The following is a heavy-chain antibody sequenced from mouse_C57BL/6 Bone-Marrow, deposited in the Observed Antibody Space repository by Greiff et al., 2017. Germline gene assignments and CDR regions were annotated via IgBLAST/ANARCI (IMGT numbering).Heavy chain of an antibody. Sequence: EEQLVESGGDLVKPGGSLKFSCAASGFTFSSYGMSWVRQTPDKRLEWVATISSGGSYTYYPDSVKGRFTLSRDNATNTLYMQMRSLKSEDTAMYYSARHWDFDVWGQGTTLTVSS. CDR2: ISSGGSYT. V-gene: IGHV5-6*01. CDR3: ARHWDFDV. CDR1: GFTFSSYG. J-gene: IGHJ2*01. D-gene: IGHD4-1*01.